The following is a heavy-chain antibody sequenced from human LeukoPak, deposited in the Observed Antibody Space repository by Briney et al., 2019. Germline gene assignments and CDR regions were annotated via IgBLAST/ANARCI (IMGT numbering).Heavy chain of an antibody. CDR2: IYYSGST. V-gene: IGHV4-39*01. D-gene: IGHD3-3*01. J-gene: IGHJ1*01. CDR3: AIHYDFWSGYYPDEYFQH. CDR1: GGAISSSSYY. Sequence: PSETLSLTCTVSGGAISSSSYYWGWIRQPPGKGLEWIGSIYYSGSTYYNPSLKSRVTISVDTSKNQFSLKLSSVTAADTAVYYCAIHYDFWSGYYPDEYFQHWGQGTLVTVSS.